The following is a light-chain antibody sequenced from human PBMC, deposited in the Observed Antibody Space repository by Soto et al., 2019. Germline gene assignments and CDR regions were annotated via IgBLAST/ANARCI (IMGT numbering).Light chain of an antibody. CDR1: SSDVGGYNY. V-gene: IGLV2-14*01. CDR2: DVS. CDR3: SSYTSSSTLEV. Sequence: QSVLTQPASVSGSPGQSITISCTGTSSDVGGYNYVSWYQQHPGKAPKLMIYDVSNRPSGVSNRFSGSKSGNTASLTISGLQAEDEADYYCSSYTSSSTLEVFGTGTKVIVL. J-gene: IGLJ1*01.